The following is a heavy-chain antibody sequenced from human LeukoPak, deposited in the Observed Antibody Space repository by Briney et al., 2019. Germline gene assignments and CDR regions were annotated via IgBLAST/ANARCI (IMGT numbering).Heavy chain of an antibody. J-gene: IGHJ4*02. D-gene: IGHD3-10*01. CDR3: ARDRDERRDIDY. CDR1: GYTFTSYY. Sequence: ASVTVSCTASGYTFTSYYMHWVRQAPGQGLEWMGIINPSGGSTSYAQKFQGRVTMTRDTSTSTVYMELSSLRSGDMAVYYCARDRDERRDIDYWGQGTLVTVSS. CDR2: INPSGGST. V-gene: IGHV1-46*01.